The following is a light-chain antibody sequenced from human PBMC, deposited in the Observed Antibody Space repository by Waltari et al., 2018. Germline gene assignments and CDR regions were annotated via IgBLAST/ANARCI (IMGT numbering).Light chain of an antibody. V-gene: IGKV3-15*01. CDR1: QSISSN. CDR3: QQYNNWPPWT. Sequence: EIVLTQSPSTLSCSPGVRDSLSCTASQSISSNVAWYQQKPGQSPRLLIYGASTRATGIPARFSGSGSGTEFTLTISSLQSEDFAVYYCQQYNNWPPWTFGQGTKVEIK. CDR2: GAS. J-gene: IGKJ1*01.